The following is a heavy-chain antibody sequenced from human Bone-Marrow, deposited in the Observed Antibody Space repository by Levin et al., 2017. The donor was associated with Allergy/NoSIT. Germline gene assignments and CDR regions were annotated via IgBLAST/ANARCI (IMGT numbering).Heavy chain of an antibody. V-gene: IGHV1-2*06. CDR2: INPKSGDT. J-gene: IGHJ3*02. CDR3: ARREMAASGGAFEI. CDR1: GYTFIDYY. Sequence: ASVKVSCKASGYTFIDYYLYWVRQAPGQGLEWMGRINPKSGDTIYAQKFQGRVTMTMDTSISAAYMELARLRSDDTAVFYCARREMAASGGAFEIWGQGTMVTVSS. D-gene: IGHD5-24*01.